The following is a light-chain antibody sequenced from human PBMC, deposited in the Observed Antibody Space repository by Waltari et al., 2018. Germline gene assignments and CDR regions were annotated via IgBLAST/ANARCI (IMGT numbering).Light chain of an antibody. CDR3: SSYTSSSTV. J-gene: IGLJ2*01. V-gene: IGLV2-14*01. CDR2: EVS. Sequence: QSALTRPASVSGSPGQSITISCTGTSSDVGGYNYVSWYQQHPGKAPKLMIYEVSNRPSGVSNRFSGSKPGNTASLTTSGLQAEDEADYYCSSYTSSSTVFGGGTKLTVL. CDR1: SSDVGGYNY.